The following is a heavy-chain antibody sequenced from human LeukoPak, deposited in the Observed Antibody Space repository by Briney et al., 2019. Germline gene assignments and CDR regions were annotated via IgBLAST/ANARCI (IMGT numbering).Heavy chain of an antibody. CDR3: AKDRSSALWYFDY. CDR1: GFTFSSYA. V-gene: IGHV3-23*01. CDR2: ISGSGGTT. Sequence: GGSLRLSCAASGFTFSSYAMSWVRQAPGKGLEWVSVISGSGGTTYYADSVQGRFTISRDNSKNTLSLQMNSLRAEDTAIYYCAKDRSSALWYFDYWGQGAQVTVSS. D-gene: IGHD2-15*01. J-gene: IGHJ4*02.